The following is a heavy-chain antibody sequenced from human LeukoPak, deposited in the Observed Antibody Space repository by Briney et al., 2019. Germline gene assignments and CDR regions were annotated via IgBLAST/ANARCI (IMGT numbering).Heavy chain of an antibody. CDR2: IYYSGST. J-gene: IGHJ4*02. V-gene: IGHV4-59*01. CDR3: ARGLTLFDY. Sequence: PSETLSLTCTVSGGSISSYYWSWIRQPPGKGLEWIGYIYYSGSTNYNPSLKSRVTISVDTSKNQFSLKLSSVTAADTAVYYCARGLTLFDYWGQGTLVTVSP. CDR1: GGSISSYY.